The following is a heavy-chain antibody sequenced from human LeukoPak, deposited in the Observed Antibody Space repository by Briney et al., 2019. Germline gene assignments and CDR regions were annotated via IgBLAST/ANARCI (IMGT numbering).Heavy chain of an antibody. J-gene: IGHJ3*02. CDR3: AKDAEVEWELRGAFDI. D-gene: IGHD1-26*01. Sequence: PGGSLRLSCVASGFTFSSYAMSWVRQAPGKGLEWVSVISGSGGSTYYADSVKGRFTISRDNSKNTLYLQMNSLRAEDTAVYYCAKDAEVEWELRGAFDIWGQGTMVTVSS. V-gene: IGHV3-23*01. CDR1: GFTFSSYA. CDR2: ISGSGGST.